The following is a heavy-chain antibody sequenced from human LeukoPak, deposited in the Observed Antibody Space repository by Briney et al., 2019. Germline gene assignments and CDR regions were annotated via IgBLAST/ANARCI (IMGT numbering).Heavy chain of an antibody. CDR1: GGSFSGYY. J-gene: IGHJ3*02. CDR3: ASYSGSLDGQDAFDI. Sequence: PSETLSLTCAVYGGSFSGYYWSWLRQPPGKGLEWIGVINHSGGTNYHPSLKSRVTISVDTSKHQFSLKLSSVTAADTAVYYCASYSGSLDGQDAFDIWGQGTMVTVSS. CDR2: INHSGGT. D-gene: IGHD1-26*01. V-gene: IGHV4-34*01.